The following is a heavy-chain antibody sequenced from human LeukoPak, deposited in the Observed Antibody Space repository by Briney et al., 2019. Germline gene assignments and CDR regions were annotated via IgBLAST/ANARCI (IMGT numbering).Heavy chain of an antibody. CDR2: INHSGST. V-gene: IGHV4-34*01. CDR3: ARRYTMTDAFDI. CDR1: GGSFSGYY. Sequence: SETLSLTCAVYGGSFSGYYWSWIRQPPGKGLEWIGEINHSGSTNYNPSLKSRVTISVDTSKNQFSLKLSSVTAADTAVYYCARRYTMTDAFDIWGQGTMVTVSS. D-gene: IGHD3-16*02. J-gene: IGHJ3*02.